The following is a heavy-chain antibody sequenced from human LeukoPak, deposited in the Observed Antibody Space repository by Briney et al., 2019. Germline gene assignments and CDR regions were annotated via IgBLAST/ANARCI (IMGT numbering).Heavy chain of an antibody. Sequence: GGSLRLSCAASGFTFSSYGMHRVRQAPGKGLEWVGRIKSKTDGGTTDYAAPVKGRFTISRDDSKNTLYLQMNSLKTEDTAVYYCTTDPTYYYDSSGVDYWGQGTLVTVSS. CDR1: GFTFSSYG. D-gene: IGHD3-22*01. CDR3: TTDPTYYYDSSGVDY. J-gene: IGHJ4*02. V-gene: IGHV3-15*07. CDR2: IKSKTDGGTT.